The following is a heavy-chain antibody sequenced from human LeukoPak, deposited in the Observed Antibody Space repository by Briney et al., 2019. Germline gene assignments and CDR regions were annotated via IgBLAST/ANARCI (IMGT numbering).Heavy chain of an antibody. Sequence: ASVTLSCTASGYTFTSYAISWVRQAPGQGLEWMGCISACSGNTNYAQKVQGRFTITTDTSKNTPYMQMTSLRADDTAVYYCARDRKGVAATFNYWGQGTLVSVSS. CDR1: GYTFTSYA. CDR2: ISACSGNT. V-gene: IGHV1-18*04. D-gene: IGHD6-19*01. CDR3: ARDRKGVAATFNY. J-gene: IGHJ4*02.